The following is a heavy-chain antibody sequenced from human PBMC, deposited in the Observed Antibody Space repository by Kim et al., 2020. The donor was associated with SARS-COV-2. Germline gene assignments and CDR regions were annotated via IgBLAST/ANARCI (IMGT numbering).Heavy chain of an antibody. CDR1: GFTFSSYA. CDR3: ARDGIGIVGGEIDY. CDR2: ITSSSSTI. Sequence: GGSLRLSCAASGFTFSSYAMNWVRQAPGKGLEWVSYITSSSSTIYYADSVKGRFTISRDNAKKSLYLQMNSLRDEDTAVYYCARDGIGIVGGEIDYWGQGTLVTVSS. D-gene: IGHD1-26*01. J-gene: IGHJ4*02. V-gene: IGHV3-48*02.